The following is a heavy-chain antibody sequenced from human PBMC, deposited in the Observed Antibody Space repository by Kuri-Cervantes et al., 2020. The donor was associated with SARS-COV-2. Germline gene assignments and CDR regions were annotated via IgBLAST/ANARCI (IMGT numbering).Heavy chain of an antibody. D-gene: IGHD3-3*01. CDR3: ARESSYITIFGVVTRYGMDV. V-gene: IGHV4-30-4*01. J-gene: IGHJ6*02. Sequence: SETLSLTCTVSGGSISSGDYYWGWIRQPPGKGLEWIGYIYYSGSTYYNPSLKSRVTISVDTSKNQFSLKLSSVTAADTAVYYCARESSYITIFGVVTRYGMDVWAKGPRSPSP. CDR2: IYYSGST. CDR1: GGSISSGDYY.